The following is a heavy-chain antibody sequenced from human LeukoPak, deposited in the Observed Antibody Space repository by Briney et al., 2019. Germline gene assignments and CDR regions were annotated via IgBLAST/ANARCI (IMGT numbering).Heavy chain of an antibody. Sequence: ASVKVSCKASGYTFTDYEINWVRQAAGQGLEWMGWMRPNSGETGNVQKFQGRVTMTRNISTSTAYMELTGLRSDDTAVYFCARGYCSGGGYYTVEYLPHWGQGTLVTVSS. CDR1: GYTFTDYE. CDR3: ARGYCSGGGYYTVEYLPH. D-gene: IGHD2-15*01. CDR2: MRPNSGET. V-gene: IGHV1-8*02. J-gene: IGHJ1*01.